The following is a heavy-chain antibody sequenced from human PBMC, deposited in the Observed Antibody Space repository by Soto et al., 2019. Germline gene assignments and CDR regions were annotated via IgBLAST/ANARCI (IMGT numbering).Heavy chain of an antibody. CDR2: INHGGTT. Sequence: QVQLQQWGAGLLKPSETLSLTCAVYDGSFSGYYWSWIRQPPGKGLEWIGEINHGGTTNYNPSLKSRVTISVGTFKNQFYLRLSAVTAADTAVYYCARGGASWYVDYWGQGTLVIVSS. J-gene: IGHJ4*02. CDR3: ARGGASWYVDY. CDR1: DGSFSGYY. D-gene: IGHD6-13*01. V-gene: IGHV4-34*01.